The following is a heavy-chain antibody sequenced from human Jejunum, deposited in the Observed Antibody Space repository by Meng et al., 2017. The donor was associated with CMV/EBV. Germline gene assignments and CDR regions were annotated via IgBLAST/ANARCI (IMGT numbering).Heavy chain of an antibody. J-gene: IGHJ5*02. CDR2: ISGSSTYI. CDR1: GVTFTSYS. D-gene: IGHD4-17*01. V-gene: IGHV3-21*01. CDR3: ARAIDYGDPNWFDP. Sequence: SGVTFTSYSITWVRQAPGKGLEWLSDISGSSTYIYHADSVKGRFTISRDNAKNSVYLQMNRLRAEDTAVYYCARAIDYGDPNWFDPWGQGTLVTVSS.